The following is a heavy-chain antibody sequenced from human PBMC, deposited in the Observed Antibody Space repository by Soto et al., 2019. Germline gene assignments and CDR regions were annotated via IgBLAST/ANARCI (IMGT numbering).Heavy chain of an antibody. CDR2: ISAYNGNT. V-gene: IGHV1-18*04. J-gene: IGHJ4*02. CDR1: GYTFTSYG. CDR3: ARSYDILTGYAPDY. Sequence: QVQLVQSGAEVKKPGASVKVSCKASGYTFTSYGISWVRQAPGQGLEWMGWISAYNGNTNYAQKLQGRVTMTTDTSTSLAYMELRNLRFDDTAVYFCARSYDILTGYAPDYWGQGPLVTVSS. D-gene: IGHD3-9*01.